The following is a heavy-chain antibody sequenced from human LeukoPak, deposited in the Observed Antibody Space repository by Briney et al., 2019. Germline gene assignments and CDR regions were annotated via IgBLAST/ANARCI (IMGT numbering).Heavy chain of an antibody. Sequence: SETLSLTCTVSGGSISSGDYYWSWIRQPPGKGLEWIGYIYYSGSTYYNPSLKSRVTISVDTSKNQFSLKLRSVTAADTAVYYCASSEIRYFDWSPGDWFDPWGQGTLVTVSS. CDR3: ASSEIRYFDWSPGDWFDP. J-gene: IGHJ5*02. D-gene: IGHD3-9*01. V-gene: IGHV4-30-4*08. CDR2: IYYSGST. CDR1: GGSISSGDYY.